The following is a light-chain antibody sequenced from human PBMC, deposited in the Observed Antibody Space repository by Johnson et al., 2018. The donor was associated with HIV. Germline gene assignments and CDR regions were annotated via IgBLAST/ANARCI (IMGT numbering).Light chain of an antibody. CDR3: GTWHSSLSPYV. J-gene: IGLJ1*01. CDR1: SSNIEINY. CDR2: ENN. V-gene: IGLV1-51*02. Sequence: QAALTQPPSVSAAPGEKVTIYCSGNSSNIEINYVSWYQQLPGTAPKLLIYENNKRPSGIPDRFSGSKSGTSATLGITGLQTGDEADYYCGTWHSSLSPYVFGTGTKVTVL.